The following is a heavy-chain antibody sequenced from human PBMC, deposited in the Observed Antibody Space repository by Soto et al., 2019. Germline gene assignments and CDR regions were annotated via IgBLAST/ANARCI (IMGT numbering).Heavy chain of an antibody. CDR2: IYRDGKT. Sequence: EGQLVETGGGMIQPGGSLRLSCAASEFTVSSNFMSWVRRAPGRGLEWVSSIYRDGKTFYTDSVRGRFIISRDNSKNTRDLQMNGLRVEDTATYYCAREAFTVSGGTSPVRGGGFDVWGQGTTVTVSS. CDR3: AREAFTVSGGTSPVRGGGFDV. V-gene: IGHV3-53*02. CDR1: EFTVSSNF. J-gene: IGHJ6*02. D-gene: IGHD2-15*01.